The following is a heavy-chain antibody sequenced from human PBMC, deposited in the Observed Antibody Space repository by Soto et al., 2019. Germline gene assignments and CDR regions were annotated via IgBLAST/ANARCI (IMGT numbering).Heavy chain of an antibody. V-gene: IGHV4-59*08. J-gene: IGHJ4*02. CDR1: GGSISSYY. D-gene: IGHD1-26*01. CDR2: IYYSGGT. Sequence: QVQLQESGPGLVKPSETLSLTCTVSGGSISSYYWSWIRQPPGKGLEWIGYIYYSGGTNYNPSLKSRVTTSVASSKNHFSLKLSSVTAADTAVYYCARRYGGNLDYWGQGTLVTVSS. CDR3: ARRYGGNLDY.